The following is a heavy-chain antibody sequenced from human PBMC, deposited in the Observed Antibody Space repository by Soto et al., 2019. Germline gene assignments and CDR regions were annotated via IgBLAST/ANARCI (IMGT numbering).Heavy chain of an antibody. D-gene: IGHD3-22*01. J-gene: IGHJ1*01. CDR1: GYTFTSYG. CDR2: ISAYNGNT. V-gene: IGHV1-18*01. Sequence: QVQLVQSGAEVKKPGASVKVSCKASGYTFTSYGISWVRQAPGQGLEWMGWISAYNGNTNYAQKIQGRVTMTTDTSTSTAYMELRRLRSDDTAVHYCARAVDYYDRSGYYPHESFQHRGQGTLVTVSS. CDR3: ARAVDYYDRSGYYPHESFQH.